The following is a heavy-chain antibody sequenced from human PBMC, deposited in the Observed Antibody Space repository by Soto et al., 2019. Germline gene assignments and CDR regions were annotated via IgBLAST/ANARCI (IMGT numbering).Heavy chain of an antibody. Sequence: ASVKVSCKASGYTFTSYGISWARQAPGQGLEWMGWISAYNGNTNYAQKLQGRVTMTTDTSTSTAYMELRSLRSDDTAVYYCARDGAQYYDFWSGYLPIDYWGQGTLVTVSS. CDR1: GYTFTSYG. D-gene: IGHD3-3*01. CDR2: ISAYNGNT. CDR3: ARDGAQYYDFWSGYLPIDY. V-gene: IGHV1-18*04. J-gene: IGHJ4*02.